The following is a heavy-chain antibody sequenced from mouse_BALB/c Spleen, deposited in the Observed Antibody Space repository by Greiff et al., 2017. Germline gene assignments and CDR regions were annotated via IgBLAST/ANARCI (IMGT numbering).Heavy chain of an antibody. J-gene: IGHJ2*01. CDR1: GYSFTGYF. Sequence: EVQLQQSGPELVKPGASVKISCKASGYSFTGYFMNWVMQSHGKSLEWIGRINPYNGDTFYNQKFKGKATLTVDKSSSTAHMELRSLASEDSAVYYCARGGMYFDYWGQGTTLTVSS. CDR3: ARGGMYFDY. V-gene: IGHV1-20*02. CDR2: INPYNGDT.